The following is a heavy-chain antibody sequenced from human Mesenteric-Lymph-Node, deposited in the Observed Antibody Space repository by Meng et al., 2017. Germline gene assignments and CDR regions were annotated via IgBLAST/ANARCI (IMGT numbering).Heavy chain of an antibody. Sequence: SETLSLTCTVSGGSISSYYWSWIRQPPGKGLEWIGYIYYSGSTNYNPSLKSRVTISVDTSKNQFSLNLRSVTAADTAVYYCARDLRRRDGYNPFWDVWGQGTTVTVSS. CDR3: ARDLRRRDGYNPFWDV. V-gene: IGHV4-59*12. J-gene: IGHJ6*02. CDR2: IYYSGST. CDR1: GGSISSYY. D-gene: IGHD5-24*01.